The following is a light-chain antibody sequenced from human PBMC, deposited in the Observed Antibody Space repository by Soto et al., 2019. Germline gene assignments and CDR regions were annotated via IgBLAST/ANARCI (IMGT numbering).Light chain of an antibody. J-gene: IGLJ2*01. CDR2: EVT. V-gene: IGLV2-14*01. CDR1: SSDVGSYNY. CDR3: SSYTGGSTPVI. Sequence: QSVLTQPASVSGSPGQSITISCTGTSSDVGSYNYVSWYQQHPGKAPKLMISEVTNRPSGVSNRFSGSKSGNTASLTISGLQADDEADSYCSSYTGGSTPVIFGGGTKLTVL.